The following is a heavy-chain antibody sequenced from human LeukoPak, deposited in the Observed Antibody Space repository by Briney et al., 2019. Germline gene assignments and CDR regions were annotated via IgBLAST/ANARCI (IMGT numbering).Heavy chain of an antibody. CDR2: ISGRGGST. D-gene: IGHD6-13*01. V-gene: IGHV3-23*01. J-gene: IGHJ3*02. CDR3: AKDIADSSSWDDAFDI. CDR1: EFTFSSYA. Sequence: GGSLRLSCAASEFTFSSYAMSWVRQAPGKGLEWVSPISGRGGSTFYTDSVKGRFTISRDNSKNTLYLQMNSLRAEDTAVYYCAKDIADSSSWDDAFDIWGQGTMVTVSS.